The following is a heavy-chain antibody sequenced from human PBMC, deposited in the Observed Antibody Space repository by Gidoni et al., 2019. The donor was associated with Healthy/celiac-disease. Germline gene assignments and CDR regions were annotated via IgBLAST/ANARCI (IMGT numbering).Heavy chain of an antibody. Sequence: QVQLVESGGGVVQPGRSLRLSCAASGFTFSSYAMDWVRQAPGKGLEWVAVISYDGSNKYYADSVKGRFTISRDNSKNTLYLQMNSLRAEDTAVYYCARGLSDAFDIWGQGTMVTVSS. CDR2: ISYDGSNK. V-gene: IGHV3-30-3*01. CDR3: ARGLSDAFDI. J-gene: IGHJ3*02. CDR1: GFTFSSYA.